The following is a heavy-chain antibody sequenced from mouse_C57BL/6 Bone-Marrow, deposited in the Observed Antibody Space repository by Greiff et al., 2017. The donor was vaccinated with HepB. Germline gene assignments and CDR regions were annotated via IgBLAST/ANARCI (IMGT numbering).Heavy chain of an antibody. CDR1: GYSFTGYF. CDR2: INPYNGDT. CDR3: ARSDYYGSSYDYFDV. V-gene: IGHV1-20*01. Sequence: LVESGPELVKPGDSVKISCKASGYSFTGYFMNWVMQSHGKSLEWIGRINPYNGDTFYNQKFKGKATLTVDKSSSTAHMELRSLTSEDSAVYYCARSDYYGSSYDYFDVWGTGTTVTVSS. D-gene: IGHD1-1*01. J-gene: IGHJ1*03.